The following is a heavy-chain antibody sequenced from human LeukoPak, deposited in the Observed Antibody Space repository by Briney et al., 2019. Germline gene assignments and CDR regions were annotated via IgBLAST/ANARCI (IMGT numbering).Heavy chain of an antibody. V-gene: IGHV4-38-2*02. CDR3: ARDARTPY. CDR1: GYSISSGYY. J-gene: IGHJ4*02. D-gene: IGHD1-14*01. CDR2: IYHSGST. Sequence: SETLSLTCTVSGYSISSGYYWDWIRQPPGKGLEWIGSIYHSGSTYYNPSLKSRVTISVDTSKHQFSLKLSSVTAADTAVYYCARDARTPYWGQGTLVTVSS.